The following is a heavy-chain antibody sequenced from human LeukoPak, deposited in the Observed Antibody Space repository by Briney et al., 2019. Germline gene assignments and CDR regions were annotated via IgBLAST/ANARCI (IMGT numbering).Heavy chain of an antibody. CDR3: ARDLGHCSSTSCRIDY. CDR2: ISAYNGNI. CDR1: GYTFTSYG. J-gene: IGHJ4*02. Sequence: ASVKVSCKASGYTFTSYGISWVRQAPGQGLEWMGWISAYNGNINYAQKLQGRVTMTTDTSTSTAYMELSSLRSDDTAVYFCARDLGHCSSTSCRIDYWGQGTLVTVSS. V-gene: IGHV1-18*01. D-gene: IGHD2-2*01.